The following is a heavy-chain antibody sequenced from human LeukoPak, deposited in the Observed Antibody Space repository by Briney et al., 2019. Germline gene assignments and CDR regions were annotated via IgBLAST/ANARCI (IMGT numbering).Heavy chain of an antibody. CDR1: GGSISSSSYY. J-gene: IGHJ6*02. D-gene: IGHD3-9*01. CDR3: ASLTADILTGLGGMDV. V-gene: IGHV4-39*01. Sequence: SETLSLTCTVSGGSISSSSYYWGWIRQPPGKGLEWIGSIYYSGSTYYNPSLKSRVTISVDTSKNQFSLKLSSVTAADTAVYYCASLTADILTGLGGMDVWGQGTTVTVSS. CDR2: IYYSGST.